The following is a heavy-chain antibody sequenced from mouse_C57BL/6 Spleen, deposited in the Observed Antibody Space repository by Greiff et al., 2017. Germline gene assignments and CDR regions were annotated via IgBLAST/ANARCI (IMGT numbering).Heavy chain of an antibody. J-gene: IGHJ2*01. CDR3: ARSVTGTPFDY. V-gene: IGHV14-2*01. CDR2: IDPEDGET. D-gene: IGHD4-1*01. CDR1: GFNIKDYY. Sequence: VQLQQSGAELVKPGASVKLSCTASGFNIKDYYMHWVKQRTEQGLEWIGRIDPEDGETKYAPKFPGKATITADTSSNTAYLQLSSLTSEDTAVYYCARSVTGTPFDYWGQGTTLTVSS.